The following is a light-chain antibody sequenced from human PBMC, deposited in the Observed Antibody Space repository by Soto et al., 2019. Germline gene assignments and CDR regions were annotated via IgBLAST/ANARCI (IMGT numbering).Light chain of an antibody. CDR2: AAS. J-gene: IGKJ5*01. CDR3: QQSYSTLSIT. CDR1: QSISSY. V-gene: IGKV1-39*01. Sequence: DIQMTQSPSSLSASVGDRVTITCRASQSISSYLNWYQQKPGKAPKLLIYAASSLQSGVPSTFSGSGSGTYFTLTISSLQPEDFATYYCQQSYSTLSITFGQGTRLEIK.